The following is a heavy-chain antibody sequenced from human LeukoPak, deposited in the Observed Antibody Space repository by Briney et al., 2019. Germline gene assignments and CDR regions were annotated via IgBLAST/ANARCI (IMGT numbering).Heavy chain of an antibody. V-gene: IGHV1-69*06. J-gene: IGHJ4*02. D-gene: IGHD3-22*01. CDR2: IIPIFGTA. CDR3: ARSGYYDSSGMYDCDY. Sequence: SVKVSCKASGGTFGSYAISWVRQAPGQGLEWMGGIIPIFGTANYAQKFQGRVTITADKSTSTAYMELSSLRSEDTAVYYCARSGYYDSSGMYDCDYWGQGTLVTVSS. CDR1: GGTFGSYA.